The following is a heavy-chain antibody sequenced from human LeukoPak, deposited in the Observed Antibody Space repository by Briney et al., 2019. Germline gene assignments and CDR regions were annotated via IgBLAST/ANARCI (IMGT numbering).Heavy chain of an antibody. Sequence: SVTLSLTCTVSGGSISSGDYYWSWIRQPPGKGLEWTGYIYYSGSTYYNPSLKSRVTISVDTSKNQFSLKLSSVTAADTAVYYCASESTIDYYAPAWGQGTLVTVSS. CDR1: GGSISSGDYY. V-gene: IGHV4-30-4*01. D-gene: IGHD3-10*01. J-gene: IGHJ4*02. CDR2: IYYSGST. CDR3: ASESTIDYYAPA.